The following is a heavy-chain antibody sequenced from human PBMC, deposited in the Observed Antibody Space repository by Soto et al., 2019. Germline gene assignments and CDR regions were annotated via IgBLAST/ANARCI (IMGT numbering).Heavy chain of an antibody. CDR2: IYHSGTT. CDR3: AFPATADFDY. CDR1: GGSISSTNR. D-gene: IGHD6-13*01. Sequence: PSETLSLTCAVSGGSISSTNRWTWVRQSPGRGLEWIGEIYHSGTTNYSPSLKSRVNIAVDMSTNHLSLTLISVTAADTAVYYCAFPATADFDYWGKGILVTVSS. J-gene: IGHJ4*02. V-gene: IGHV4-4*02.